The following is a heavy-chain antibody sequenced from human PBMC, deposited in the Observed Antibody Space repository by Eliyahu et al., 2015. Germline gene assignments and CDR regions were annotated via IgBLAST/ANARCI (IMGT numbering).Heavy chain of an antibody. CDR3: AREESKWFGELLPLDY. V-gene: IGHV3-33*01. Sequence: QVQLVESGGGVVQPGRSLXLXCAASGFXFXXXGMHWVRQPPGKGLXWVAVIWYDGSNKYYADSVKGRFTISRDNSKNTLYLQMNSLRAEDTAVYYCAREESKWFGELLPLDYWGQGTLVTVSS. CDR1: GFXFXXXG. J-gene: IGHJ4*02. CDR2: IWYDGSNK. D-gene: IGHD3-10*01.